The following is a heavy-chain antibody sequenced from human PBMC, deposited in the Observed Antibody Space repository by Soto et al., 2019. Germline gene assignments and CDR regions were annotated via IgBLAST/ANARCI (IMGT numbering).Heavy chain of an antibody. CDR1: GFTFSSFG. CDR2: ISYDGRNR. CDR3: AKGPYYYFYMDV. Sequence: GGSLRLSCGASGFTFSSFGMHWVRQAPGKGLEWVAIISYDGRNRYYADSVKGRFTISRDNSKNTLYLQMNSLRAEDTAVYYCAKGPYYYFYMDVWGKGTMVTVSS. V-gene: IGHV3-30*18. J-gene: IGHJ6*03.